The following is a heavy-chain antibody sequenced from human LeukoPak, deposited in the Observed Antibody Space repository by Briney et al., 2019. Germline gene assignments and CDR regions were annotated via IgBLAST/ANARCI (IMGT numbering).Heavy chain of an antibody. D-gene: IGHD3-22*01. CDR1: GGSFSDYF. J-gene: IGHJ5*02. CDR3: ARGLRRRTMIVVPRRALWFDP. CDR2: INHSGST. Sequence: SETLSLTCAVSGGSFSDYFWSWIRQPPGKGLEWIGEINHSGSTNYNPSLKSRVTISVDTSKNQFSLKLSSVTAADTAVYYCARGLRRRTMIVVPRRALWFDPWGQGTLVTVSS. V-gene: IGHV4-34*01.